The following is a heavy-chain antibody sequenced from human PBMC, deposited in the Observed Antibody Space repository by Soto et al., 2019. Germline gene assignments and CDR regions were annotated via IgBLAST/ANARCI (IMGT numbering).Heavy chain of an antibody. J-gene: IGHJ3*02. D-gene: IGHD4-17*01. CDR2: IIGSGGST. Sequence: GGSLRLSCAASGFTFSSYCMSWVRQAPGKGLEWVSAIIGSGGSTYYADSVKGRFTISRDNSKNTLYLQMNSLRAEDTAVYYCAKDLPGLPDAFDIWGQGTMVTVSS. CDR3: AKDLPGLPDAFDI. CDR1: GFTFSSYC. V-gene: IGHV3-23*01.